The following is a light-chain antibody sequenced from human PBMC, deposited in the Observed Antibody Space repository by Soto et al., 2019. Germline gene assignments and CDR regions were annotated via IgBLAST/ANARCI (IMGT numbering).Light chain of an antibody. J-gene: IGKJ4*01. CDR1: QSISSW. CDR2: KAS. Sequence: DIQMTQSPSTLSASVGDRVTITCRASQSISSWLAWYQPKPGKAPKLLIYKASSLESGVPSQLSGSGSGTECPLTISSLQPDYFATYSCQQYNSYTFGGGTKVDIK. CDR3: QQYNSYT. V-gene: IGKV1-5*03.